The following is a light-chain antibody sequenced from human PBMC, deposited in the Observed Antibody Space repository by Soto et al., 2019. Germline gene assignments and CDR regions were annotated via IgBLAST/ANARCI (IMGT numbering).Light chain of an antibody. V-gene: IGKV3-15*01. Sequence: EVVLTQSPAILSVSPGERATLSCRASQSVRSNLAWYQHKPGQPPRLLIYGASTRATGIPARFSGSGSETDFTLTISSLQSEDFAVYYCQQFHSCPQTFGQGTKVEVK. CDR2: GAS. CDR3: QQFHSCPQT. CDR1: QSVRSN. J-gene: IGKJ1*01.